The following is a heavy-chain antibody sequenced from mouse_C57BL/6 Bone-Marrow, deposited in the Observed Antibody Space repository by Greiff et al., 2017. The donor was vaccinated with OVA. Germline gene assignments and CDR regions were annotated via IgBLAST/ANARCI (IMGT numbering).Heavy chain of an antibody. Sequence: QVQLQQSGAELAKPGASVKLSCKASGYTFTSYWMHWVKQRPGQGLEWIGYINPSSGYTKYNQKFKDKATVTADKSSSTAYMQLSSLTYEDSAVYYCARGSNYAAWFAYWGQGTLVTVSA. J-gene: IGHJ3*01. V-gene: IGHV1-7*01. CDR3: ARGSNYAAWFAY. CDR1: GYTFTSYW. D-gene: IGHD2-5*01. CDR2: INPSSGYT.